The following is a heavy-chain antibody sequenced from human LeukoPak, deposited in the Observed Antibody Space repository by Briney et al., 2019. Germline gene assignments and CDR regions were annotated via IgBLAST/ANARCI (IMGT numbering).Heavy chain of an antibody. CDR1: GFTFSSYW. J-gene: IGHJ4*02. CDR3: ARQRDSGSLQHFDY. Sequence: GGSLRLSCAASGFTFSSYWMSWVRQAPGKGLEWVSYISSSGTTIYYADSVKGRFTISRDNAKNSLYLQMNSLRAEDTAVYYCARQRDSGSLQHFDYWGQGTLVTVSS. CDR2: ISSSGTTI. D-gene: IGHD1-26*01. V-gene: IGHV3-48*04.